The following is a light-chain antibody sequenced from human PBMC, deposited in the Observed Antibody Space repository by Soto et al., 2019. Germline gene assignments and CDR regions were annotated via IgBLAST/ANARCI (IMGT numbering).Light chain of an antibody. CDR2: EVN. Sequence: QSVLTQPASVSGSPGQSITVSCTGTSSDIGGYNYVSWYQHHPGKAPQLIIYEVNLRPSGVSDRFSASKSGDTASLTISGLQAGDEADYYCCSYSTSNTNNYVFGTGTKLTVL. CDR3: CSYSTSNTNNYV. J-gene: IGLJ1*01. V-gene: IGLV2-14*01. CDR1: SSDIGGYNY.